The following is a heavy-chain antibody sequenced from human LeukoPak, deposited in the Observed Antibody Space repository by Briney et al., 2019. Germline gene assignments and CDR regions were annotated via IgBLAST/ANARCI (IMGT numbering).Heavy chain of an antibody. D-gene: IGHD1-26*01. CDR1: RGSINSRSDYW. V-gene: IGHV4-39*01. CDR3: ARQRAGGTWAFEH. J-gene: IGHJ4*02. CDR2: VYYDGST. Sequence: SEALSLTCTVSRGSINSRSDYWWAWIRQPPGKGLEWIGSVYYDGSTYYKPSLKSRLTISVDMSKDQFSLNLTSVTAADTAVYFCARQRAGGTWAFEHWGQGTLLTVSS.